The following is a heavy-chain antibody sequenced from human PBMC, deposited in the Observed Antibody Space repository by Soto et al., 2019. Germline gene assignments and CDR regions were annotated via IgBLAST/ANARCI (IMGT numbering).Heavy chain of an antibody. D-gene: IGHD2-15*01. CDR1: GFTFSSYG. J-gene: IGHJ4*02. CDR2: IWDDGSNK. V-gene: IGHV3-33*01. CDR3: ARDRVVSHSALDY. Sequence: QVQLVESGGGVVQPGRSLRLSCAASGFTFSSYGMHWVRQAPGKGLEWVAVIWDDGSNKYYADSVKGRFTISRDNSKNTLYLQMNSLRAEDTAVYYCARDRVVSHSALDYWVQGPLVTVSS.